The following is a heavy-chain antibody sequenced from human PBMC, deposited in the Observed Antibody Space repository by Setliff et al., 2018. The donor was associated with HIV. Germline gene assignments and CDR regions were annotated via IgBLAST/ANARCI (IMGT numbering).Heavy chain of an antibody. D-gene: IGHD3-22*01. CDR3: SRGRGPTYYYDSSGSRGAFDI. V-gene: IGHV4-31*03. CDR2: IYYSGST. CDR1: GGSISSGGYY. Sequence: SETLSLTCTVSGGSISSGGYYWSWIRQHPGKGLEWIGYIYYSGSTYYNPSLKSRVTISVDTFKNQFSLKLSSVTAADTAVYYCSRGRGPTYYYDSSGSRGAFDIWGQGTMVTVSS. J-gene: IGHJ3*02.